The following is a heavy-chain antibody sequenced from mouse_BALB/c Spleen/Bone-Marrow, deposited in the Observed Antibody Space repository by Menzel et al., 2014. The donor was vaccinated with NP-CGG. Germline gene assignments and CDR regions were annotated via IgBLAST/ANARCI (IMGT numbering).Heavy chain of an antibody. J-gene: IGHJ2*01. V-gene: IGHV5-6*01. CDR1: GFTFSTXX. CDR3: ARQGGYFDY. Sequence: EVHLVESGGDLVKPGGSLKLSCAASGFTFSTXXXSWVRQTPXXXXXWVATISSGGSYTYYPDSVKGRFTISRDNAKXTLFXQXXSLKSEDTAMYYCARQGGYFDYWGQGTTLTVSS. CDR2: ISSGGSYT.